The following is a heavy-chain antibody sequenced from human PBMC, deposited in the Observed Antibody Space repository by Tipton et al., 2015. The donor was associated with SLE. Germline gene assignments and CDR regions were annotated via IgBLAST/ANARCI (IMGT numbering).Heavy chain of an antibody. CDR1: GDSVSSTHW. CDR3: ACNGRVGYTAANY. Sequence: TLSLTCAVSGDSVSSTHWWNWVRQSPGKGLEWIGEIEHIGTTNYSPSLRSRVTMSLDKSKNEFSLKLSSVTAADTAIYYCACNGRVGYTAANYWGQGTLVTVSS. J-gene: IGHJ4*02. D-gene: IGHD5-12*01. CDR2: IEHIGTT. V-gene: IGHV4-4*02.